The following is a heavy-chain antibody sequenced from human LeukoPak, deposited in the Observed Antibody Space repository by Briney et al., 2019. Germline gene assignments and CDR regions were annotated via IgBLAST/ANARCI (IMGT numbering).Heavy chain of an antibody. J-gene: IGHJ1*01. V-gene: IGHV3-23*01. D-gene: IGHD3-22*01. CDR1: GLIFSNYW. CDR3: AKRDYCDTSTFSPLFQH. CDR2: INGDASST. Sequence: GGSLRLSCAASGLIFSNYWMSWVRQAPGKGLEWVSAINGDASSTFYAESVKGRFTISRDNSKNMLYLQMNGLSVEDTAVYYCAKRDYCDTSTFSPLFQHWGQGTLVTVSS.